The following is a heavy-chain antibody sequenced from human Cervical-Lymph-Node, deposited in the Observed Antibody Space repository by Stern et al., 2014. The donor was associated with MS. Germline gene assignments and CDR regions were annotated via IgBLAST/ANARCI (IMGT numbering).Heavy chain of an antibody. D-gene: IGHD3-16*01. J-gene: IGHJ5*02. CDR1: GYTFTGYY. V-gene: IGHV1-2*06. CDR3: ARAYLLRSWFDP. CDR2: INPNSGGT. Sequence: QMQLVQSGAEVKKPGASVKVSCKASGYTFTGYYMPWVRQAPGQGLEWMGRINPNSGGTNYAQKFQGRVTMTRDTSISTAYMELSRLRSDDTAVYYCARAYLLRSWFDPWGQGTLVTVSS.